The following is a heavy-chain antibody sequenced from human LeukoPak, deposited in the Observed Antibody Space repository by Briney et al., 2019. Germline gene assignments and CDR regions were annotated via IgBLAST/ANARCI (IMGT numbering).Heavy chain of an antibody. CDR1: GGSISSYY. CDR2: IYYSGST. Sequence: SETLSLTCTVSGGSISSYYWSRIRQPPGKGLEWIGYIYYSGSTSYNPSLKSRVTISVDTSKNQFSLKLSSVTAADTAVYYCARSPPTVAGTIDYWGQGTLVTVSS. D-gene: IGHD6-19*01. V-gene: IGHV4-59*01. CDR3: ARSPPTVAGTIDY. J-gene: IGHJ4*02.